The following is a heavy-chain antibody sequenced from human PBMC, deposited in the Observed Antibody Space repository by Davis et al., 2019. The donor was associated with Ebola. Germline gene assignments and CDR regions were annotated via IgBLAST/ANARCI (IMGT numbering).Heavy chain of an antibody. CDR2: IIPIFGTA. D-gene: IGHD6-19*01. CDR1: AGSFFSYA. Sequence: AASAQITCKASAGSFFSYAISWVRLAPGPGVEWMGGIIPIFGTANYAQKFQGRVTITADESTSTAYMELSSMRSEDTAVYCCARRLVGDWFDPGGQGTLVSVSS. J-gene: IGHJ5*02. V-gene: IGHV1-69*13. CDR3: ARRLVGDWFDP.